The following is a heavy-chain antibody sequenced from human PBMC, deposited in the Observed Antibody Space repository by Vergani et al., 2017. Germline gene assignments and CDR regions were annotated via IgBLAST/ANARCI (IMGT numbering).Heavy chain of an antibody. Sequence: QVQLQESGPGLVKPSETLSLTCTVSGGSVSSGSYYWSWIRQPAGKGLEWIGYIYYSGSTNYNPSLKSRVTISVETSKNQFALKLSSVTAADTAVYYCARDRVVPAAMGYYYYYYMDVWGKGTTVTVSS. CDR3: ARDRVVPAAMGYYYYYYMDV. V-gene: IGHV4-61*10. CDR2: IYYSGST. J-gene: IGHJ6*03. D-gene: IGHD2-2*01. CDR1: GGSVSSGSYY.